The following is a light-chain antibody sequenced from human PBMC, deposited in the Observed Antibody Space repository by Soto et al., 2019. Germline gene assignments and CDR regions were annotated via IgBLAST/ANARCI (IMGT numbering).Light chain of an antibody. Sequence: QLVLTQPPSVSGAPGQRVTISCTGSSSNIGAGYDVHWYQQLPGTAPKLLIYGNSNRPSGVPDRFSGSKSGTSASLAITGLQAADEADDYCQSYDSSLSGSVVFGGGTKLTVL. CDR3: QSYDSSLSGSVV. J-gene: IGLJ2*01. CDR1: SSNIGAGYD. V-gene: IGLV1-40*01. CDR2: GNS.